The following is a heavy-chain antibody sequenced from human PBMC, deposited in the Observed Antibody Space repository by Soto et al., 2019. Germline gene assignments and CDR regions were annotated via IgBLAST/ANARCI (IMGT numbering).Heavy chain of an antibody. D-gene: IGHD3-10*01. V-gene: IGHV3-23*01. CDR3: AKDRGVSLELDY. CDR2: IGGDGRVI. J-gene: IGHJ4*02. Sequence: EVQLLESGGALVQPGGSLRISCVASGFRLRDYAMTWVRQAPGKGLEWVSIIGGDGRVIRYADSVRDRFTISRDNSKNTLYLQMNSLSAEDTAVYYCAKDRGVSLELDYWGQGTLVTVSS. CDR1: GFRLRDYA.